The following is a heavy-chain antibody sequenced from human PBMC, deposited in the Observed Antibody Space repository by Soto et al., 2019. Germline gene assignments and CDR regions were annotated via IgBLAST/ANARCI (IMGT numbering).Heavy chain of an antibody. CDR3: ARDPNFSLTFHYYGMDV. V-gene: IGHV1-46*01. CDR1: GYTFITYY. CDR2: INPDTGST. J-gene: IGHJ6*02. Sequence: QVQLVQSGAEVKKPGASVKISCKASGYTFITYYLHWVRQAPGQGLEWMGIINPDTGSTSSAQNFRGRVSVTRDTSTSTVYMELYSLSSEDTAVYYCARDPNFSLTFHYYGMDVWGQGTTVTVSS.